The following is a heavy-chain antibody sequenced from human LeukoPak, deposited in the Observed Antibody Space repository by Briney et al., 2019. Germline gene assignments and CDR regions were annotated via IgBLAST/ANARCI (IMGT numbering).Heavy chain of an antibody. V-gene: IGHV3-30*01. D-gene: IGHD3-22*01. CDR3: ARAMRLRAFDI. Sequence: GGSLRLSCAASGFTFSSYAMHGVGQAPGKGREWGAVISYDGSNKYYADSVKGRFTISRDNSKNTLYLQMNSLRAEDTAVYYCARAMRLRAFDIWGQGTMVTVSS. CDR2: ISYDGSNK. CDR1: GFTFSSYA. J-gene: IGHJ3*02.